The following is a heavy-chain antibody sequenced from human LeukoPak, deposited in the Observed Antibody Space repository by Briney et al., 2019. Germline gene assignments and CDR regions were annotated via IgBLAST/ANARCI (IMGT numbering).Heavy chain of an antibody. J-gene: IGHJ6*03. Sequence: GGSLRLSCAASGFTFSSSAMNWVRQTPGKGLEWVSYIGSRTTYKYYADSVKGRFTISRDNVKNSLYLQMHSLRAEDTAVYYCARFQILTGYFTQYYMDVWGGGTTVTVSS. D-gene: IGHD3-9*01. CDR2: IGSRTTYK. V-gene: IGHV3-21*01. CDR3: ARFQILTGYFTQYYMDV. CDR1: GFTFSSSA.